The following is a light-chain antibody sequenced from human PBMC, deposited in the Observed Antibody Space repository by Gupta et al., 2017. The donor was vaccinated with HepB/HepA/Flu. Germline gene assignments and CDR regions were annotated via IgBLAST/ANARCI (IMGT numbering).Light chain of an antibody. CDR1: QSVSSN. CDR2: DAS. CDR3: QQYSHLWT. V-gene: IGKV3-15*01. J-gene: IGKJ1*01. Sequence: EIVMTQSPATLSVSPGERATLSCRASQSVSSNLAWYQRRPGQAPRLLIYDASTRATGIPARFSGSGSGTDFTLTISSLQSEDFAVYHCQQYSHLWTFGQGTKVEIK.